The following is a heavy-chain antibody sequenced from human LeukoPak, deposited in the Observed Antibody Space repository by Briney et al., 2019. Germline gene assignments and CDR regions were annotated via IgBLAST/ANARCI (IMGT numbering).Heavy chain of an antibody. J-gene: IGHJ4*02. Sequence: GGSLRLSCAASGFTVSSNYMSWVRQAPGKGLEWVSAISGSGGSTYYAVSVKGRFTISRDNSKNTLYLQMNSLRAEDTAVYYCAKVPYSGSYFLFDYWGQGTLVTVSS. D-gene: IGHD1-26*01. CDR3: AKVPYSGSYFLFDY. CDR2: ISGSGGST. V-gene: IGHV3-23*01. CDR1: GFTVSSNY.